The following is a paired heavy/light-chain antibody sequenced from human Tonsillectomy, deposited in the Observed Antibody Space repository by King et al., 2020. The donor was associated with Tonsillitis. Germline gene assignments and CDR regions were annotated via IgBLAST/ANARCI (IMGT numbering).Heavy chain of an antibody. Sequence: QVQLQESGPGLVKPSQTLSLTCTVSAGSIRSGGFYWSWIRQHPGKGLEWIGYIYYSGSTYYNPSLKSRLTISVDTSKNQFSLKVNSVTAADTAVYYCARVRQGDAFDIWGQGTMVTVSS. CDR1: AGSIRSGGFY. CDR3: ARVRQGDAFDI. V-gene: IGHV4-31*03. CDR2: IYYSGST. J-gene: IGHJ3*02.
Light chain of an antibody. J-gene: IGLJ2*01. CDR2: EVS. CDR1: SSNVGSYNL. V-gene: IGLV2-14*02. CDR3: SSYTSSSTLVV. Sequence: QSALTQPASVSGSPGQSITISCTGTSSNVGSYNLVSWYQQHPGKAPKLMIYEVSERPSGVSNRFSGSKSGNTASLTISGLQAEDEADYYCSSYTSSSTLVVFGGGTKLTVL.